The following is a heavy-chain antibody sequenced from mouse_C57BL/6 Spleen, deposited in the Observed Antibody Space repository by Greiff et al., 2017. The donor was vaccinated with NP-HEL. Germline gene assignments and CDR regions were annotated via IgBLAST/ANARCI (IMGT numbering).Heavy chain of an antibody. CDR1: GYAFSSSW. V-gene: IGHV1-82*01. Sequence: QVQLQQSGPELVKPGASVKISCKASGYAFSSSWMNWVKQRTGKGLEWIGRIYPGDGDTNYNGKFKGKATLTADKSSSTAYMQLSSLTSEDSAVYCCARGVQYYYGSSYFGCWGDSTTLSVSS. CDR2: IYPGDGDT. D-gene: IGHD1-1*01. J-gene: IGHJ2*01. CDR3: ARGVQYYYGSSYFGC.